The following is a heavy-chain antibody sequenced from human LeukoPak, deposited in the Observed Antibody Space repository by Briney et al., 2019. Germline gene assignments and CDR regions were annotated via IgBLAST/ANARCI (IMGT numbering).Heavy chain of an antibody. CDR3: ARDKSWGAPYYFDY. V-gene: IGHV3-64*04. Sequence: PGGSLRLSCSASGFTFSSYAMHWVRQAPGKGLEYVSAITSNGDNTYYADSVKGRFTISRDNAKNSLYLQMNSLRAEDTAVYYCARDKSWGAPYYFDYWGQGTLVTVSS. CDR1: GFTFSSYA. CDR2: ITSNGDNT. D-gene: IGHD3-16*01. J-gene: IGHJ4*02.